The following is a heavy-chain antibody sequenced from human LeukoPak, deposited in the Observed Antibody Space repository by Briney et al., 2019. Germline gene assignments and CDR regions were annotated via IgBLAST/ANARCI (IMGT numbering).Heavy chain of an antibody. V-gene: IGHV4-39*01. D-gene: IGHD4-17*01. CDR2: FYYSGST. CDR1: GGSISSSSYY. CDR3: ARLPLVTTDPDY. Sequence: KPSETLSLTCTVSGGSISSSSYYSGWIRQPPGKGLEWIGSFYYSGSTYYNPSLKSRVTISVDTSRNQFSLKLTSVTAADTAVYYCARLPLVTTDPDYWGQGTLVTVSS. J-gene: IGHJ4*02.